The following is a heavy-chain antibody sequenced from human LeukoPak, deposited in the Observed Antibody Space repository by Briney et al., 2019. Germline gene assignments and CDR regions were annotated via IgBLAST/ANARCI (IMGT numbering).Heavy chain of an antibody. CDR1: GYTFPNYD. D-gene: IGHD3-9*01. CDR2: ISAYNGNT. CDR3: ARGQPLQDILTAEGCDY. Sequence: ASVKVSCKACGYTFPNYDITWVRQAPGQGLEWMGWISAYNGNTNYAQNLQGRVTMTTDTSTSTAYMELRSLRSDDTAVYYCARGQPLQDILTAEGCDYWGQGTLVTVSS. J-gene: IGHJ4*02. V-gene: IGHV1-18*01.